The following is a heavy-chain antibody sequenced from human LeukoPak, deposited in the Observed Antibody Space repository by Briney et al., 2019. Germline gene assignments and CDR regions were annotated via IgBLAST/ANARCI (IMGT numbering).Heavy chain of an antibody. D-gene: IGHD5-24*01. CDR1: GFTFCYYA. CDR3: AKDQPADGYNSI. V-gene: IGHV3-23*01. CDR2: IDGGGYDI. Sequence: GGSLRLSCAASGFTFCYYAMSWVCEAPGKGLEWLSTIDGGGYDIYYADSAKGRFTISRDNSKNTLYLEMRSLRAEDTAVYYCAKDQPADGYNSIWGQGTLVTVSS. J-gene: IGHJ4*02.